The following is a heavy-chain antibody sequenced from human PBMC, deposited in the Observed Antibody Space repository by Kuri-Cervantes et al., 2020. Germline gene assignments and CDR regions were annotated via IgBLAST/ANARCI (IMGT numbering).Heavy chain of an antibody. J-gene: IGHJ4*02. D-gene: IGHD1/OR15-1a*01. CDR1: GFTFSGYS. Sequence: GESLKISCAASGFTFSGYSMNWVRRAPGKGLEWVSYISSGSSTIYQADSVQGRFTISRDNAKNSLYLQMNSLRDEDTAVYYCARGPLGPRKQGFDYWGQGTLVTVSS. V-gene: IGHV3-48*02. CDR3: ARGPLGPRKQGFDY. CDR2: ISSGSSTI.